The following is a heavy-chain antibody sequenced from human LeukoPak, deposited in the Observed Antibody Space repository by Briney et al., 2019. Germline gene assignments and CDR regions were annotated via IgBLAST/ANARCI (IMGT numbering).Heavy chain of an antibody. D-gene: IGHD4-17*01. Sequence: ASETLSLTCTVSGDSISTNRYYWCWIRQPPGKGLEWVGSLFNGVTTYYNPSLKSRVTMSVAPSRSQFSLILNSVTAADTAVSYCASRKVPNGDHEKRFDPWGQGTLVTVSS. CDR2: LFNGVTT. CDR1: GDSISTNRYY. V-gene: IGHV4-39*01. J-gene: IGHJ5*02. CDR3: ASRKVPNGDHEKRFDP.